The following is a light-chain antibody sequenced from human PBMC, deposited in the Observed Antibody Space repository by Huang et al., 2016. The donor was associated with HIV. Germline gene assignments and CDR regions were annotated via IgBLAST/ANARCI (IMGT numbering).Light chain of an antibody. Sequence: DVVLTQSPLSLPVTLGQPASISCWSSQSLIYSDGNTYLSWFQQRPGQSPRRLIYKISNRDSGGTDRFSGSGSGSDFTLKISKVEAEDVAVYYCMQGTHWPPITFGQGTRLEI. CDR2: KIS. CDR3: MQGTHWPPIT. V-gene: IGKV2-30*01. CDR1: QSLIYSDGNTY. J-gene: IGKJ5*01.